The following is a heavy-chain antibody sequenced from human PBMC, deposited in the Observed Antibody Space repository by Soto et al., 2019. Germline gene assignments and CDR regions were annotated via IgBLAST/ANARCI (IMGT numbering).Heavy chain of an antibody. V-gene: IGHV3-30*18. D-gene: IGHD4-17*01. CDR1: GFTFSSYG. J-gene: IGHJ5*02. Sequence: QVQLVESGGGVVQPGRSLRLSCAASGFTFSSYGMHWVRQAPGKGLEWVAVISYDGSNKYYADSVKGRFTISRDNSKNTLYLQMNSLRAEDTAVYYCAKDKGRSSRLRGWFDPWGQGTLVTVSS. CDR3: AKDKGRSSRLRGWFDP. CDR2: ISYDGSNK.